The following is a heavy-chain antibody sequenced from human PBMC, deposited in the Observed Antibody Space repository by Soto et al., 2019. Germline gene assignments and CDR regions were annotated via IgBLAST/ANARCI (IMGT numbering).Heavy chain of an antibody. CDR2: ISSDGTKK. D-gene: IGHD5-18*01. J-gene: IGHJ4*02. CDR1: GVDFSNYG. CDR3: VKDRGAVKYNYNIRGDS. Sequence: QVRLVESGGHMIHPGRSLRLSCVVSGVDFSNYGIHWVRQAPGEGLEWVAVISSDGTKKSYIDSVKGRFNISRDNSRSTVFLQMNSLRREDTAMYYCVKDRGAVKYNYNIRGDSWGQGTQVTVSS. V-gene: IGHV3-30*18.